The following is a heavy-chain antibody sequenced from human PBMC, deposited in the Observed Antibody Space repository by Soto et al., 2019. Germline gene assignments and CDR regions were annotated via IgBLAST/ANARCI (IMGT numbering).Heavy chain of an antibody. CDR1: GFIFSSDA. Sequence: GGSLRLSCAASGFIFSSDAMSWVRQAPGKGLEWVSAISGSGGSTYYADSVKGRFTISRDNSKNTLYLQMNSLRAEDTAVYYCAKDYDFWSGYYLLTIDYWGQGTLVTVSS. D-gene: IGHD3-3*01. CDR2: ISGSGGST. J-gene: IGHJ4*02. CDR3: AKDYDFWSGYYLLTIDY. V-gene: IGHV3-23*01.